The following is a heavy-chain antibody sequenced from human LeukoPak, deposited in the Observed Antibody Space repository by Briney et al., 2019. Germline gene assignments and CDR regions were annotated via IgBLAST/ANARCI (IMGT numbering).Heavy chain of an antibody. J-gene: IGHJ4*02. CDR2: MYLSGTT. V-gene: IGHV4-4*02. D-gene: IGHD3-22*01. CDR1: GDSINSLDL. Sequence: SETLSLTCTVSGDSINSLDLWSWVRQPPGKGLEWIGEMYLSGTTHSNPSVKSRVTISIDKSKNQFFLNLSSVTAEDTAVYYCAGLVGRYSSGLYYYYFDYWGQGTLVTVSS. CDR3: AGLVGRYSSGLYYYYFDY.